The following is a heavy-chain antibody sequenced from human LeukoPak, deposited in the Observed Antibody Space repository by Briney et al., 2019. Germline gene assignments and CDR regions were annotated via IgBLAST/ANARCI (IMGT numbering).Heavy chain of an antibody. Sequence: PGGSLRLSCAASGFTFSSYSMNWVRQAPGKGLEWVSYISSSSNTIYYADSVKGRFTISRDNAKNSLYLQMNSLRAEDTAVYYCARYRHLGYWGQGTLVTVSS. CDR1: GFTFSSYS. J-gene: IGHJ4*02. CDR3: ARYRHLGY. V-gene: IGHV3-48*01. CDR2: ISSSSNTI.